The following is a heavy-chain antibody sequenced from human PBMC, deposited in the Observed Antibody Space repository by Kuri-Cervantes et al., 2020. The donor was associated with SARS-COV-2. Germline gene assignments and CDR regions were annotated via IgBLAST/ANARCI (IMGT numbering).Heavy chain of an antibody. CDR1: GFTFSSYA. Sequence: GESLKISCAASGFTFSSYAMSWVRQAPGKGLEWVSAISGSGGSTYYADSVKGRFTISRDNSKNTLYLQMNSLRAEDTAVYYCAKDTDYTHDYWGQGTLATVSS. CDR3: AKDTDYTHDY. J-gene: IGHJ4*02. V-gene: IGHV3-23*01. D-gene: IGHD4-11*01. CDR2: ISGSGGST.